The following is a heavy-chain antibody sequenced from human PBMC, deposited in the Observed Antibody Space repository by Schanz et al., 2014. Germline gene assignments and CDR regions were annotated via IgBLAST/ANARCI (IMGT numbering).Heavy chain of an antibody. V-gene: IGHV1-18*01. J-gene: IGHJ6*02. CDR2: INGYNGHT. D-gene: IGHD5-18*01. CDR1: GYTFSSYG. CDR3: ARGPSQGYSYCHNIGAYYYGMDV. Sequence: QVQLVQSGAEVKKPGASVKVSCKASGYTFSSYGITWVRQAPGQGLEWMGWINGYNGHTLYAQKFQGRVTMTTDTSTSTSYMELTSLRFDDTAVYYCARGPSQGYSYCHNIGAYYYGMDVWGQGTTVTVSS.